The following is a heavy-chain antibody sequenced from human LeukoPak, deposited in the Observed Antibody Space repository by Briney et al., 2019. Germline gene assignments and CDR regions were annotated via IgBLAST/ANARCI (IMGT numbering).Heavy chain of an antibody. J-gene: IGHJ4*02. CDR1: GGSISSGGYS. CDR2: IYYSGST. Sequence: SETLSLTCAVSGGSISSGGYSWSWIRQPPGKGLEWIGYIYYSGSTNYNPSLQSRVTISVDTSKNQFSLKLNSVTAADTAVYYCARQYYYESGGYVLDYWGQGTLVTVST. CDR3: ARQYYYESGGYVLDY. V-gene: IGHV4-61*08. D-gene: IGHD3-22*01.